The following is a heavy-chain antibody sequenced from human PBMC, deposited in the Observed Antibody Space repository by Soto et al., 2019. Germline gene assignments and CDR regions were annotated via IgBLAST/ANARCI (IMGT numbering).Heavy chain of an antibody. V-gene: IGHV6-1*01. CDR1: GDSVSSNSAA. D-gene: IGHD6-13*01. CDR2: TYYRSKWYN. CDR3: ARARSSSWQTAYNWFDP. J-gene: IGHJ5*02. Sequence: SQTLSLTCAISGDSVSSNSAAWNWIRPSPSRGLEWLGRTYYRSKWYNDYAVSVKSRITINPDTSKNQFSLQLNSVTPEDTAVYYCARARSSSWQTAYNWFDPWGQGTLVTVSS.